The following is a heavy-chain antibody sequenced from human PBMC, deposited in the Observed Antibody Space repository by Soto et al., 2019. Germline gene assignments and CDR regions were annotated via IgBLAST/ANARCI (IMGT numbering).Heavy chain of an antibody. J-gene: IGHJ6*02. CDR2: IYTSGST. Sequence: QVQLQESGPGLVKPSETLSLTCTVSGGSFSSYSWCWFRQPAGKGLEWIGRIYTSGSTNYNPSLKSRVTLSVDTSKNQFSLKLSSVTAADTAVYYCARTSMIYGIDVWGQGTTVTVSS. D-gene: IGHD3-16*01. V-gene: IGHV4-4*07. CDR1: GGSFSSYS. CDR3: ARTSMIYGIDV.